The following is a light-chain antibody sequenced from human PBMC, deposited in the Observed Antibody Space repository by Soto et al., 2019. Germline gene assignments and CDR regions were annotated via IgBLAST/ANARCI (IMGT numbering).Light chain of an antibody. J-gene: IGLJ1*01. CDR1: SSDIGAYNY. CDR2: DVN. Sequence: QSALTQPASVSGSPGQSITISCTGTSSDIGAYNYVSWYRQHPGKAPQLLIYDVNNRPSGVSHRFSSSKSGNTASLTISGLQSEDEADYFCTSYTGSNTLEVFGPGTKLTVL. V-gene: IGLV2-14*03. CDR3: TSYTGSNTLEV.